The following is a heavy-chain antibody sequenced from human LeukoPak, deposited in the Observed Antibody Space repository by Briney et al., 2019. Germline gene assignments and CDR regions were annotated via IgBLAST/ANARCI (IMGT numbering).Heavy chain of an antibody. CDR1: GYSFTTYW. V-gene: IGHV5-51*01. D-gene: IGHD2-2*01. CDR2: IYPGDSDT. Sequence: GESLKISCKASGYSFTTYWIAWVRQMPGKGLEWMGLIYPGDSDTRYSPSFQGQVTISADTSTNTAYLQWSSLKASDTAMYYCARGNHCGSTSCALDYWGQGTLVTVSS. J-gene: IGHJ4*02. CDR3: ARGNHCGSTSCALDY.